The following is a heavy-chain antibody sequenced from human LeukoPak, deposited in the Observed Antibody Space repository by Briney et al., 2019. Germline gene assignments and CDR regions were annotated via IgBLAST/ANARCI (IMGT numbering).Heavy chain of an antibody. D-gene: IGHD3-22*01. V-gene: IGHV4-34*01. CDR2: ISHSGST. J-gene: IGHJ4*02. CDR3: ARGPTQYYYDSSGYYSYKAFDY. CDR1: GGSFSGYY. Sequence: SETLSLTCAVYGGSFSGYYWSGIRQPPGKGLEWIGEISHSGSTNYNPSLKSRVTISVDTSKNQFSLKLSSVTAADTAVYYCARGPTQYYYDSSGYYSYKAFDYWGQGTLVTVS.